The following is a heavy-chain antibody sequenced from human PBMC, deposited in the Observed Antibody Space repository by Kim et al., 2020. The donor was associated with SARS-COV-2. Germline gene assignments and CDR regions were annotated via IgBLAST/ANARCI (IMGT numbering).Heavy chain of an antibody. Sequence: TYGNSSLKSRFTISVETSKNQFSLRLASVTAADTAVYYCARGAVSSAGGDFWGQGTLVTVSS. V-gene: IGHV4-31*02. D-gene: IGHD3-16*01. CDR2: T. CDR3: ARGAVSSAGGDF. J-gene: IGHJ4*02.